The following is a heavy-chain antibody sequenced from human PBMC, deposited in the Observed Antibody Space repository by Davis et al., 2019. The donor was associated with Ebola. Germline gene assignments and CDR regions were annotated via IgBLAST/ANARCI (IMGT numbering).Heavy chain of an antibody. D-gene: IGHD3-3*01. V-gene: IGHV3-23*01. CDR2: ISGSGGST. J-gene: IGHJ6*02. CDR1: GFTFSSYA. Sequence: GESLKISCAASGFTFSSYAMSWVRQAPGKGLEWVSAISGSGGSTYYADSVKGRFTISRDNSKNTLYLQMNSLRAEDTAVYYCARERDYDFWSGYYGGYYYYGMDVWGQGTTVTVSS. CDR3: ARERDYDFWSGYYGGYYYYGMDV.